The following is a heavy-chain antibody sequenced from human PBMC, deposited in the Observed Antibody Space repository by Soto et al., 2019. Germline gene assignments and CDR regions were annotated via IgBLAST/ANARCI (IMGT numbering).Heavy chain of an antibody. Sequence: TLSLACAISGDSVSSNSAAWSWIRQPPGKALEWLAHIFSNDEKSYSTSLKSRLTISKDTSKSQVVLTMTNMDPVDTATYYCARPRGDFGVIIIGDPFDIWGQGTMVTVSS. J-gene: IGHJ3*02. CDR1: GDSVSSNSAA. V-gene: IGHV2-26*03. D-gene: IGHD3-3*01. CDR3: ARPRGDFGVIIIGDPFDI. CDR2: IFSNDEK.